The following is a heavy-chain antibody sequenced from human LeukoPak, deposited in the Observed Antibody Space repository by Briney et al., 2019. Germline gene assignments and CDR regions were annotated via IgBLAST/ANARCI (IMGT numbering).Heavy chain of an antibody. J-gene: IGHJ1*01. V-gene: IGHV1-69*13. CDR1: GGTFSSYA. CDR2: IIPIFGTA. Sequence: ASVKVSCKASGGTFSSYAISWVRQASGQGLEWMGGIIPIFGTANYAQKFQGRVTITADESTSTAYMELSSLRSEDTAVYYCARDSSEFRSLIPHWGQGTLVTVSS. CDR3: ARDSSEFRSLIPH. D-gene: IGHD2-21*01.